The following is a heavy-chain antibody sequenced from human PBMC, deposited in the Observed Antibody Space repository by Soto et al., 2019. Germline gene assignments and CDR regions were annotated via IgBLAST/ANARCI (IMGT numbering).Heavy chain of an antibody. Sequence: SETLSLTCTVSGGSISSSSYYCGLIRQPPGKGLEWIGSIYYSGSTYYNPSLKSRVTISVDTSKNQFSLKLSSVTAADTSVYYCARHLQYYSYYSGQGNVVTVS. CDR2: IYYSGST. V-gene: IGHV4-39*01. CDR1: GGSISSSSYY. CDR3: ARHLQYYSYY. J-gene: IGHJ4*02.